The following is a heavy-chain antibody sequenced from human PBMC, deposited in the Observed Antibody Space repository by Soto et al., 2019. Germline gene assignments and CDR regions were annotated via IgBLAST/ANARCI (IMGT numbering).Heavy chain of an antibody. J-gene: IGHJ6*02. V-gene: IGHV4-34*01. Sequence: KPSETLSLTCAVYGGSFSGYYWSWIRQPPGKGLEWIGEINHSGSTNYNPSLKSRVTISVDTSKNQFSLKLSSVTAADTAVYYCARANGYRSSWYTGLYYGMDVWGQGTTVTVSS. CDR1: GGSFSGYY. CDR2: INHSGST. D-gene: IGHD6-13*01. CDR3: ARANGYRSSWYTGLYYGMDV.